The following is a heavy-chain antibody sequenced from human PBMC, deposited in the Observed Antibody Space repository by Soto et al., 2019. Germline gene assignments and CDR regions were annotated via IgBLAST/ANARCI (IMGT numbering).Heavy chain of an antibody. CDR3: ARAGGSMVRGVIEP. CDR2: INHSGST. Sequence: SETLSLTCAVYGGSFSGYYWSWIRQPPGKGLEWIGEINHSGSTNYNPSLKSRVTISVDTSKNQFSLKLSSVTAADTAVYYCARAGGSMVRGVIEPWGQGTLVTVS. J-gene: IGHJ4*02. CDR1: GGSFSGYY. V-gene: IGHV4-34*01. D-gene: IGHD3-10*01.